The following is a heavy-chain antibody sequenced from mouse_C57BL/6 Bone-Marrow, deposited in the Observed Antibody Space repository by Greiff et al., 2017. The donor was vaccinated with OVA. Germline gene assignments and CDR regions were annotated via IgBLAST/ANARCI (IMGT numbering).Heavy chain of an antibody. Sequence: QVLLKQSGPGLVQPSQSLSITCTVSGFSLTSYGVHWVRQPPGKGLEWLGVIWSGGSTDYNAAFISRLSISKDNSESQVFFKMNSLQADDTAIYYCAENWYGYDYAMDYWGQGTSVTVSA. V-gene: IGHV2-4*01. CDR1: GFSLTSYG. D-gene: IGHD2-2*01. J-gene: IGHJ4*01. CDR2: IWSGGST. CDR3: AENWYGYDYAMDY.